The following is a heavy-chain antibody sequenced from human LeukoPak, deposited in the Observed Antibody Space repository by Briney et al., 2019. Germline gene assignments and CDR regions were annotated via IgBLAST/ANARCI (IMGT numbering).Heavy chain of an antibody. CDR3: GKDRSFWSGADPDF. CDR1: GFTVSSNY. Sequence: GGSLRLSCAASGFTVSSNYMSWVRQAPGKGLEWVSVIYSGGRTYYADSVKGRFTISRDNARNTLHLQMNSLRADDSGIYYCGKDRSFWSGADPDFWGHGTLGTVSS. V-gene: IGHV3-53*01. CDR2: IYSGGRT. J-gene: IGHJ4*01. D-gene: IGHD3-3*01.